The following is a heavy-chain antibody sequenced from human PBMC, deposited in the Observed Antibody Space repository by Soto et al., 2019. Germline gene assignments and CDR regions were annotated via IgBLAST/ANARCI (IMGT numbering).Heavy chain of an antibody. CDR3: AREPDPLTNPSEYYYDSSGPMGAFDI. CDR1: GYTFTSYG. CDR2: ISAYNGNT. Sequence: ASVKVSCKASGYTFTSYGISWVRQAPGQGLEWMGWISAYNGNTNYAQKLQGRVTMTTDTSTSTAYMELRSLRSDDTAVYYCAREPDPLTNPSEYYYDSSGPMGAFDIWGQGTMVTVSS. J-gene: IGHJ3*02. V-gene: IGHV1-18*01. D-gene: IGHD3-22*01.